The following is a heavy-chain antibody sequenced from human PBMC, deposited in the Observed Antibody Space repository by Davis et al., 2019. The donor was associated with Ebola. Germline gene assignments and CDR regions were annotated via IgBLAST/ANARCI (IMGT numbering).Heavy chain of an antibody. J-gene: IGHJ6*02. V-gene: IGHV4-59*12. D-gene: IGHD3-3*01. CDR2: IYYSGST. Sequence: SETLSLTCTVSGGSISSYYWSWIRQHPGKGLEWIGYIYYSGSTYYNPSLKSRVTISVDTSKNQFSLKLSSVTAADTAVYYCARGTIFGVVRYYYYGMDVWGQGTTVTVSS. CDR3: ARGTIFGVVRYYYYGMDV. CDR1: GGSISSYY.